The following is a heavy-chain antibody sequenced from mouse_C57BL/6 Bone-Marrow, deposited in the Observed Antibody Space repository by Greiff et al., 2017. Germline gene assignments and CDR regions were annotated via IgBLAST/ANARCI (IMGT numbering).Heavy chain of an antibody. Sequence: LVESGAELARPGASVKLSCKASGYTFTSYGISWVKQRTGQGLEWIGEIYPRSGNTYYNEKFKGKATLTADKSSSTAYMELRSLTSEDSAVYFCARKDYGLLNYWGQGTTLTVSS. CDR3: ARKDYGLLNY. D-gene: IGHD1-1*02. V-gene: IGHV1-81*01. CDR1: GYTFTSYG. CDR2: IYPRSGNT. J-gene: IGHJ2*01.